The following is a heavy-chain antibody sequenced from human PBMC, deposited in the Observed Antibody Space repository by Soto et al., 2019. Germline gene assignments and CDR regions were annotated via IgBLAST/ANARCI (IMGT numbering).Heavy chain of an antibody. CDR2: IFHSGAT. D-gene: IGHD1-1*01. J-gene: IGHJ4*02. CDR3: ARQLERGDLPEGFEY. V-gene: IGHV4-4*02. Sequence: QVQLQESGPGLVEPSGTLSLTCAVSGDSISSSHWWSWVRQSPGKGLEWIGEIFHSGATKYNPSLESRVTMSVDKSNNQLALGLRSVPAADTAVYYCARQLERGDLPEGFEYWGQGTLATVSS. CDR1: GDSISSSHW.